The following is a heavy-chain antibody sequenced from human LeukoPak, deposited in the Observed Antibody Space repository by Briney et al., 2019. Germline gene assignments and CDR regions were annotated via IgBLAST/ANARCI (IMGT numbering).Heavy chain of an antibody. D-gene: IGHD2-21*01. Sequence: PGGTLRLSCAASGFTVSGTHMIWVRQAPGPGLESVSAMYTDATTYNANSVQRQFTIYRDNSQHTLYLQMNSLRAEDTAVYYCAKDEASCGGGLASWGQGTMVSVSS. V-gene: IGHV3-53*01. J-gene: IGHJ4*02. CDR3: AKDEASCGGGLAS. CDR1: GFTVSGTH. CDR2: MYTDATT.